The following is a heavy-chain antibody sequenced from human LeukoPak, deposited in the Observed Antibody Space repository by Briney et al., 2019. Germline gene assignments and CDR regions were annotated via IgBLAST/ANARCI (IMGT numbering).Heavy chain of an antibody. CDR3: ARVVRDVVGHNWFDL. V-gene: IGHV1-69*01. Sequence: SVKVSCKASGGTFSSYAISWVRQAPGQGLEWMGGIIPIFGTANYAQKFQGRVTITADESTSTAYMELSSLRSEDTAVYYCARVVRDVVGHNWFDLWGQGTLVTVSS. D-gene: IGHD3-10*01. CDR1: GGTFSSYA. CDR2: IIPIFGTA. J-gene: IGHJ5*02.